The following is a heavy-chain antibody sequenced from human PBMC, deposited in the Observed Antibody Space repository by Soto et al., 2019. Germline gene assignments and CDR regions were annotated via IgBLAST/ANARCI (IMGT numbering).Heavy chain of an antibody. J-gene: IGHJ4*02. CDR2: IYLTGNT. D-gene: IGHD6-13*01. CDR1: GGYIRSNSW. CDR3: SCYSRAAAGNRRYYFDY. V-gene: IGHV4-4*02. Sequence: KHSDTLSLSCDVYGGYIRSNSWWSWVRQSPGKGLERIAEIYLTGNTNYNSSLESLVTISVDKSKNQFSLILISVTAADTAVYYCSCYSRAAAGNRRYYFDYWGQGTLVTVSS.